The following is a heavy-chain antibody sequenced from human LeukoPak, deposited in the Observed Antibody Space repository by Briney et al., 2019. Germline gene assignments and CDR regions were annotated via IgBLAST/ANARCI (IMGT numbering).Heavy chain of an antibody. Sequence: SETLSLTCAVYGGSFSGYYWSWIRQPPGKGLEWIGEINHSGSTNYNPSLKSRVTISVDTSKNQFSLKLSSVTAADTAVYYCARGGYTYGLVGAFDIWGQGTMVTVSS. CDR2: INHSGST. V-gene: IGHV4-34*01. D-gene: IGHD5-18*01. CDR3: ARGGYTYGLVGAFDI. CDR1: GGSFSGYY. J-gene: IGHJ3*02.